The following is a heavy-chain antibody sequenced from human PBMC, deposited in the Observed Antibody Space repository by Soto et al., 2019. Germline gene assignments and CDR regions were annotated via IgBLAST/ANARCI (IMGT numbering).Heavy chain of an antibody. J-gene: IGHJ4*02. CDR2: IWYDGSNK. CDR3: ASSGYSGYDLIFDY. D-gene: IGHD5-12*01. CDR1: GFTFSSYG. Sequence: GGSLRLSCAASGFTFSSYGMHWVRQAPGKGLEWVAVIWYDGSNKYYADSVKGRFTISRDNSKNTLYLQMNSLRAEDTAVYYCASSGYSGYDLIFDYWGQGTLVTVPQ. V-gene: IGHV3-33*01.